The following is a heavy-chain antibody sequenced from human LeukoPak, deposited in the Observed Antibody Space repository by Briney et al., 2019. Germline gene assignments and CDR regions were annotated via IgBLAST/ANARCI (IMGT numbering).Heavy chain of an antibody. CDR3: ARGKLLRNYYYGMDV. CDR1: GCTFSSYW. CDR2: INSDGSST. V-gene: IGHV3-74*01. J-gene: IGHJ6*02. D-gene: IGHD2-15*01. Sequence: PGGSLRLSCAASGCTFSSYWMHSVRPAPGKGLVWVSRINSDGSSTSYADALRGRLTLSSHNAKKKLDLQVNSLRAEDTAVYYCARGKLLRNYYYGMDVWGQGTMVTVSS.